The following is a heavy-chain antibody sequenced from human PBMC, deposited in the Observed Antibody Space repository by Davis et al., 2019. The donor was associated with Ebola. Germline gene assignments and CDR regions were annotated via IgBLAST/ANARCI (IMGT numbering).Heavy chain of an antibody. V-gene: IGHV3-66*02. CDR1: GFTFSSYW. J-gene: IGHJ3*02. CDR2: IYSGGST. CDR3: AKGGYFLVRDAFDI. Sequence: GESLKISCAASGFTFSSYWMSWVRQAPGKGLEWVSVIYSGGSTYYADSVKGRFTISRDNSKNTLYLQMNSLRAEDTAVYYCAKGGYFLVRDAFDIWGQGTMVTVSS. D-gene: IGHD2/OR15-2a*01.